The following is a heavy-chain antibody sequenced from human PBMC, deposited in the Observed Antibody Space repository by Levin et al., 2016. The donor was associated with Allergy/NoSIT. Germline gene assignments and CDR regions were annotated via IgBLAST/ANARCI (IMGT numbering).Heavy chain of an antibody. J-gene: IGHJ5*02. D-gene: IGHD6-19*01. CDR3: AKLGITGWYVLA. CDR2: ISGSGGST. V-gene: IGHV3-23*01. Sequence: GESLKISCAASGFTFSSSPMSWVRQAPGKGLEWVSGISGSGGSTYYADSVKGRFTVSRDNSKNTLYLQMNSLRAEDTAVYYCAKLGITGWYVLAWGQGTLVTVSS. CDR1: GFTFSSSP.